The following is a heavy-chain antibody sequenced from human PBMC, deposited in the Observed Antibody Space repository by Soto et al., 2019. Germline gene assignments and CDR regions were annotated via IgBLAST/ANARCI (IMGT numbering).Heavy chain of an antibody. CDR3: VKVLPWFGEFGPFDY. J-gene: IGHJ4*02. CDR1: GFTFSSYA. D-gene: IGHD3-10*01. V-gene: IGHV3-64D*06. Sequence: GSLRLSCSASGFTFSSYAMHWVRQAPGKGLEYVSAISSNGGSTYYADSVKGRFTISRDNSKNALYLQMSSLRAEDTAVYYCVKVLPWFGEFGPFDYWGQGTLVTVSS. CDR2: ISSNGGST.